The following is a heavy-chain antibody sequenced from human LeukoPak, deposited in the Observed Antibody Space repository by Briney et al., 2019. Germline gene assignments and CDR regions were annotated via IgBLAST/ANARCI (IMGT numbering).Heavy chain of an antibody. Sequence: ASMKVSCKASGYTFTGYYMHWVRQAPGRGLEWMGRINPNSGGTNYAQKFQGRVTMTRDTSISTAYMELSRLRSDDTAVYYCARYDSTGYSSGWYKDWGQGTLVTVSS. CDR2: INPNSGGT. D-gene: IGHD6-19*01. CDR1: GYTFTGYY. V-gene: IGHV1-2*06. J-gene: IGHJ4*02. CDR3: ARYDSTGYSSGWYKD.